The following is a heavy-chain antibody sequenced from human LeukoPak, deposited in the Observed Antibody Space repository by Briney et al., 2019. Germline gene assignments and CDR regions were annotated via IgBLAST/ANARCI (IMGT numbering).Heavy chain of an antibody. CDR3: AKVGLSASPSSGFDY. Sequence: GGSLRLSCAASGFTFSSYAMSWVRQAPGKGLEWVSGISGSGGSTYYADSVKGRFTISRDNSKNTLYPQMNSLRAEDTAVYYCAKVGLSASPSSGFDYWGQGTLVTVSS. J-gene: IGHJ4*02. D-gene: IGHD3-22*01. CDR2: ISGSGGST. V-gene: IGHV3-23*01. CDR1: GFTFSSYA.